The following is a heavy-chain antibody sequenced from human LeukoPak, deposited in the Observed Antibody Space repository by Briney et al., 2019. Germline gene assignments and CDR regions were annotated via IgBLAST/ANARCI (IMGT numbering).Heavy chain of an antibody. CDR3: ARGQWLVLGYWYFDL. CDR2: IYDSGST. D-gene: IGHD6-19*01. V-gene: IGHV4-61*08. Sequence: SETLSLTCTVSGGSISSGGYFWSWIRQPPGKGLEWIGYIYDSGSTNYNPSLKSRVTISVDTSKNQFSLRLTSVTAADTAVYYCARGQWLVLGYWYFDLWGRGTLVTVSS. J-gene: IGHJ2*01. CDR1: GGSISSGGYF.